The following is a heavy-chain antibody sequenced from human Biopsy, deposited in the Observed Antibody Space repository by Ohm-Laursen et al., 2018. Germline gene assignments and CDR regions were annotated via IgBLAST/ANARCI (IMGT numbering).Heavy chain of an antibody. Sequence: SETLSLTCTVSGGSISSDYWGWIRQTPGKGLEWIGYIYYSGSTNYNPSLKSRVTISVDTSKNQFSLRLNSVTAADTAVYYCARATNSTGWPYYYSYGMDVWGQGTTVTVSS. D-gene: IGHD2/OR15-2a*01. V-gene: IGHV4-59*01. CDR1: GGSISSDY. J-gene: IGHJ6*02. CDR3: ARATNSTGWPYYYSYGMDV. CDR2: IYYSGST.